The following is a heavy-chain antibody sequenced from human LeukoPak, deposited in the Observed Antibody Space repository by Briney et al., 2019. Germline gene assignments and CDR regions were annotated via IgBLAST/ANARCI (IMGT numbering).Heavy chain of an antibody. V-gene: IGHV4-59*08. D-gene: IGHD3-9*01. J-gene: IGHJ4*02. CDR1: GVSIFSYY. CDR3: ATGRSIRYFDY. CDR2: VHYGGST. Sequence: SETLSLTCSVSGVSIFSYYWNWIRQPPGKGLEWIGYVHYGGSTNYNPSLKSRVTISVDTSKSQFSLKLSSATAADTAVYYCATGRSIRYFDYWGQGTLLTVSS.